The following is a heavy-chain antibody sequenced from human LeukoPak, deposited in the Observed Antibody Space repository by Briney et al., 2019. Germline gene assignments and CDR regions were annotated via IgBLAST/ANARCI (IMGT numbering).Heavy chain of an antibody. CDR3: ARRRSYYFDY. J-gene: IGHJ4*02. CDR1: GGSFSGYY. D-gene: IGHD3-16*02. CDR2: INHSGST. Sequence: PSETLSHTCAVYGGSFSGYYWSWIRQPPGKGLEWIGEINHSGSTNYNPSLKSRVTISVDTSKNQFSLKLSSVTAADTAVYYCARRRSYYFDYWGQGTLVTVSS. V-gene: IGHV4-34*01.